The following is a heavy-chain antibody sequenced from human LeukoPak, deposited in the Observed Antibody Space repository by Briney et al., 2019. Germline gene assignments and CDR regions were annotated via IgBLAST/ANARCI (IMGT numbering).Heavy chain of an antibody. J-gene: IGHJ4*02. CDR3: ARIAVAGNPRGNDY. V-gene: IGHV1-8*01. CDR2: MNPNSGNT. D-gene: IGHD6-19*01. Sequence: ASVKVSCKASGYTFTSYDINWVRQATGQGLEWMGWMNPNSGNTGYAQKFQGRVTMTRNTSISTAYMELSSLRSEDTAVYYCARIAVAGNPRGNDYGGQGTLVTVSS. CDR1: GYTFTSYD.